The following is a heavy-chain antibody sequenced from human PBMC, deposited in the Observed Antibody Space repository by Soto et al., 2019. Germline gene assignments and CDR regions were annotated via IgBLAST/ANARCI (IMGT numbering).Heavy chain of an antibody. V-gene: IGHV1-24*01. D-gene: IGHD3-22*01. CDR3: ATGKMSSYYYLIYYYYGMDV. CDR1: GYTLTELS. J-gene: IGHJ6*02. Sequence: ASVKGSCNVSGYTLTELSMHWVRQAPGKGLEWMGGFDPEDGETIYAQKFQGRVTMTEDTSTDTAYMELSSLRSEDTAVYYCATGKMSSYYYLIYYYYGMDVWGQGTTVTVS. CDR2: FDPEDGET.